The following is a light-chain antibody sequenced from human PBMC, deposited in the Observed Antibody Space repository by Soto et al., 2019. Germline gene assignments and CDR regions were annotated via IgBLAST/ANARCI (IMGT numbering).Light chain of an antibody. Sequence: QSVLTQPPSVSAAPGQKVTISCSGSSSNIGNNYVSWYQQLPGTAPKLLIHDNDKRPSGIPDRFSGSKSGTSATLGITGLQAGDEADYYCGTWDNTLSAVVFGGGTKLTVL. V-gene: IGLV1-51*01. CDR2: DND. CDR3: GTWDNTLSAVV. J-gene: IGLJ2*01. CDR1: SSNIGNNY.